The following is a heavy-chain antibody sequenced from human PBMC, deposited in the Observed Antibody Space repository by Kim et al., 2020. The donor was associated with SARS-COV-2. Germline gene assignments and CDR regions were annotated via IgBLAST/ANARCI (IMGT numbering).Heavy chain of an antibody. CDR3: AREPEVDTAMATSFDY. J-gene: IGHJ4*02. V-gene: IGHV4-39*07. D-gene: IGHD5-18*01. Sequence: LRSRVTISVDTSKNQFSLKLSSVTPADTAVYYCAREPEVDTAMATSFDYWGQGTLVTVSS.